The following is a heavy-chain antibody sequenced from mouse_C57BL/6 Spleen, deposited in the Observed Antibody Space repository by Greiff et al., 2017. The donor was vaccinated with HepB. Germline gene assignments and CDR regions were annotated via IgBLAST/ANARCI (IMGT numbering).Heavy chain of an antibody. J-gene: IGHJ3*01. CDR3: ARGWTGTGFAY. CDR2: IDPSDSET. Sequence: QVQLKQPGAELVRPGSSVKLSCKASGYTFTSYWMHWVKQRPIQGLEWIGNIDPSDSETHYNQKFKDKATLTVDKSSSTAYMQLSSLTSEDSAVYYCARGWTGTGFAYWGQGTLVTVSA. V-gene: IGHV1-52*01. D-gene: IGHD4-1*01. CDR1: GYTFTSYW.